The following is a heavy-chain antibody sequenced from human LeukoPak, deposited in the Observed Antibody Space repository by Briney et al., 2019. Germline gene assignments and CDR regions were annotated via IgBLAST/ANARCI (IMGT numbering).Heavy chain of an antibody. J-gene: IGHJ4*02. D-gene: IGHD3-22*01. CDR1: GYTFINSD. CDR3: AGGYYDNRGYYFDF. V-gene: IGHV1-8*01. CDR2: MNPNSGNT. Sequence: ASVKVSCKASGYTFINSDTNWVRQATGQGLEWMGWMNPNSGNTGYAQKFQGRVTMTKNTSISTAYMELSSLRSEDTAVYYCAGGYYDNRGYYFDFWGQGTLVTVSS.